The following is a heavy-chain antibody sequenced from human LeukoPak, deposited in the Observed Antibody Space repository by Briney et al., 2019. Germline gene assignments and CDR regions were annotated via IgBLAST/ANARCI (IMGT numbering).Heavy chain of an antibody. Sequence: GGSLRLSCAASGFTVSSYAMSWVRQAPGKILEWVSAISGGGGTTYYADSVKGRFTISRDNSKNTLFLQMNSLRAEDTAVYYCAKDSGPYTSGYYGHWGQGTLVTVSS. V-gene: IGHV3-23*01. CDR2: ISGGGGTT. J-gene: IGHJ4*02. D-gene: IGHD3-22*01. CDR1: GFTVSSYA. CDR3: AKDSGPYTSGYYGH.